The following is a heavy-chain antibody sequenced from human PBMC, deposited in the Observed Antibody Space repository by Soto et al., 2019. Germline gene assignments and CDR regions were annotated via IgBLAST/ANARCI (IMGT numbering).Heavy chain of an antibody. CDR1: GYTFTSYG. CDR2: ISAYNGNT. J-gene: IGHJ6*02. CDR3: AKDSPFFGSRGMDV. D-gene: IGHD3-3*01. V-gene: IGHV1-18*01. Sequence: ASVKVSCKASGYTFTSYGISWVRQAPGQGLEWMGWISAYNGNTNYAQKLQGRVTMTTDTSTSTAYMELRSLRTEDTALYYCAKDSPFFGSRGMDVWGQGTTVTVSS.